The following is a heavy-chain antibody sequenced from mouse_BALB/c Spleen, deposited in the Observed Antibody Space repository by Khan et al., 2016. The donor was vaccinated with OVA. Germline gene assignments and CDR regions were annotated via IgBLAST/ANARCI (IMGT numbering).Heavy chain of an antibody. CDR1: GYTFSDYE. CDR2: FDPETGDT. J-gene: IGHJ4*01. Sequence: QVQLQQSGAELVRPGASVTLSCKASGYTFSDYEMHWVKQTPVHGLEWIGTFDPETGDTAYNQKFKGKATLTADKSSSTAYMELRSLTSEDSAVHCCTRRMDYWGQGTSVTVSS. CDR3: TRRMDY. V-gene: IGHV1-15*01.